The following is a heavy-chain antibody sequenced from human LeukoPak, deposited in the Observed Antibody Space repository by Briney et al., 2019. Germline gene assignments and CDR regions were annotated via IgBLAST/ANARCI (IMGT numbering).Heavy chain of an antibody. J-gene: IGHJ5*01. CDR3: AKVDGYNSGWYDS. Sequence: GGSLRLSCAASGFTFDDYGMHWVRQPPGKSLEWVSGISWNSGNIGYADSVKGRFTISRDNAKNSLYLQMDILKPEDTAFYYCAKVDGYNSGWYDSWGQGTLVTVSS. CDR2: ISWNSGNI. V-gene: IGHV3-9*01. CDR1: GFTFDDYG. D-gene: IGHD6-19*01.